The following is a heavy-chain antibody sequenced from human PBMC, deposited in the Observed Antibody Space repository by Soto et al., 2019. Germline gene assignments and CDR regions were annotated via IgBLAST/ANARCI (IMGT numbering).Heavy chain of an antibody. J-gene: IGHJ4*02. V-gene: IGHV3-73*01. CDR2: IRSKANSYAT. CDR1: GFTFSGSA. D-gene: IGHD2-21*02. CDR3: TTVAYCGGDCYYY. Sequence: GGSLRLSCAASGFTFSGSAMHWVRQASGKGLEWVGRIRSKANSYATAYAASVKGRFTISRDDPKNTAYLQMNSLKTEDTAVYYCTTVAYCGGDCYYYWGQGTLVTVSS.